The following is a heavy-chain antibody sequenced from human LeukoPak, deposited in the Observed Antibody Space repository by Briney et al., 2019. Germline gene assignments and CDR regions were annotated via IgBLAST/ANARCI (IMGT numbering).Heavy chain of an antibody. CDR1: GGSIRNYY. CDR2: IHYSGST. Sequence: SETLSLTRTVSGGSIRNYYWSWIRQPPGKGLEWIGYIHYSGSTNYNASLKSRVTISADMSKNQFSLNLSSVTAADTAVYYCAGPYISRFIYWGQGTLVTVSS. J-gene: IGHJ4*02. V-gene: IGHV4-59*08. D-gene: IGHD2-21*01. CDR3: AGPYISRFIY.